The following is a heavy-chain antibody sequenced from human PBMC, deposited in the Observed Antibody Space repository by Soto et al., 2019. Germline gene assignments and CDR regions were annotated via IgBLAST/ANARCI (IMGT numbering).Heavy chain of an antibody. J-gene: IGHJ4*02. CDR2: IIPIFGTE. CDR1: GGNFSSYA. Sequence: QVQLVQSGADVKKPGSSVKVSCKASGGNFSSYAIIWVRQAPGQGLEWMGGIIPIFGTENYAQKLQGRVTMTASESTSTAYMELSSIRAEVTAVYYCARGNTVDDSSGYYLGSFDYWGQGTLVTVSS. D-gene: IGHD3-22*01. CDR3: ARGNTVDDSSGYYLGSFDY. V-gene: IGHV1-69*01.